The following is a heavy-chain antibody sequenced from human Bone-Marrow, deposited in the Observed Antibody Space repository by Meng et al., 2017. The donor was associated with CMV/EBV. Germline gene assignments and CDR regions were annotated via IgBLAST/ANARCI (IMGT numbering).Heavy chain of an antibody. CDR1: GGSVSSGSYY. D-gene: IGHD3-10*01. V-gene: IGHV4-61*01. Sequence: SETLSLTCTVSGGSVSSGSYYWSWIRQPPGKGLEWIGYIYYSGSTNYNPSLKSRVTISVDTSKNQFSLKLSSVTAADTAVYYCARLGKLLGGYWGQGTLVTVSS. CDR3: ARLGKLLGGY. J-gene: IGHJ4*02. CDR2: IYYSGST.